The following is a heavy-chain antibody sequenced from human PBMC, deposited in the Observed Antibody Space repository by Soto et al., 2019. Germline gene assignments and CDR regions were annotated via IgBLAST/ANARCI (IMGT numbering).Heavy chain of an antibody. CDR2: ISGSGGST. D-gene: IGHD3-10*01. CDR1: GFTFSSYA. CDR3: ARSYGSGSYLDY. Sequence: EVQLLESGGGLVQPGGSLRLSCAASGFTFSSYAMSWVRQAPGKGLEWVSAISGSGGSTYYADSVKGRFTISRDNSKNTLYLQMNSLRAEDTAVYYCARSYGSGSYLDYWGQGTLVTVSS. J-gene: IGHJ4*02. V-gene: IGHV3-23*01.